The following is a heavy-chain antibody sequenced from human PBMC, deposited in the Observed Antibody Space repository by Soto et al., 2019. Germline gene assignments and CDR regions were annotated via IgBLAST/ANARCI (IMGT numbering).Heavy chain of an antibody. D-gene: IGHD2-15*01. J-gene: IGHJ2*01. V-gene: IGHV3-23*01. CDR1: GFTFRSYA. Sequence: ESGGGLIQPGGSLRLACAASGFTFRSYAMTWVRQAPGKGLEWVSSISFSDGGKYYADSVKGRLTISRDNSKNTLFLQMNSLRVEDTAVYYCVKDDRILGRRYFDLWGRGTLVTVSS. CDR2: ISFSDGGK. CDR3: VKDDRILGRRYFDL.